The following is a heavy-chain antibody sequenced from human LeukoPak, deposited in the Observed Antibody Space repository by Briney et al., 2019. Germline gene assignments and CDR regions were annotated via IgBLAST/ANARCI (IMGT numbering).Heavy chain of an antibody. Sequence: GASVKVSCKASGGTFSSYAISWVRQAPGQGLEWMGGIIPIFGTANYVQKFQGRVTITADESTSTAYMELSSLRSEDTAVYYCAIGSSTMIVVVDYWGQGTLVTVSS. D-gene: IGHD3-22*01. CDR2: IIPIFGTA. V-gene: IGHV1-69*13. J-gene: IGHJ4*02. CDR1: GGTFSSYA. CDR3: AIGSSTMIVVVDY.